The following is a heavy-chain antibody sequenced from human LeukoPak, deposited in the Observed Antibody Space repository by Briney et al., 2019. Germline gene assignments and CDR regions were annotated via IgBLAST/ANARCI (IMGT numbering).Heavy chain of an antibody. D-gene: IGHD4-11*01. CDR1: GFTVSSNY. J-gene: IGHJ4*02. Sequence: GSLRLSCAASGFTVSSNYMSWVRQAPGKGLEWVGRSKDKANKYTTEYAASVKGRFTISRDDSKKSVYLQMNSLKTEDTAVYYCAKKRSGSNYPFDYWGQGTPVTVSS. CDR3: AKKRSGSNYPFDY. V-gene: IGHV3-72*01. CDR2: SKDKANKYTT.